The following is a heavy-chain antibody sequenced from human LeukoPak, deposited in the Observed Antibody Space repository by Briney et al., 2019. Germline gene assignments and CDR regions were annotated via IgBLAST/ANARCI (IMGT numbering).Heavy chain of an antibody. CDR1: GYTFTSYG. CDR2: ISAYNGNT. Sequence: ASVKVSCKASGYTFTSYGISWVRQAPGQGLEWMGWISAYNGNTNYAQKLQGRVTMTEDTSTDTAYMELSSLRSEDTAVYYCATVRIAAAGRGVRWFDPWGQGTLVTVSS. V-gene: IGHV1-18*01. D-gene: IGHD6-13*01. J-gene: IGHJ5*02. CDR3: ATVRIAAAGRGVRWFDP.